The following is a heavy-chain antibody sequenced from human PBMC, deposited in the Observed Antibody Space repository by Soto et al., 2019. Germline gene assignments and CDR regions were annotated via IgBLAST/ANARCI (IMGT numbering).Heavy chain of an antibody. D-gene: IGHD3-3*01. CDR3: ATGSPVVGVRFLEWLLPNYYYYMDV. V-gene: IGHV1-24*01. CDR1: GYTLTELS. Sequence: ASVKVSCKVSGYTLTELSMHWVRQAPGKGLEWMGGFDPEDGETIYAQKFQGRVTMTEDTCTDTAYMELSSLRSDDTAVYYCATGSPVVGVRFLEWLLPNYYYYMDVWGKGTTVTVSS. J-gene: IGHJ6*03. CDR2: FDPEDGET.